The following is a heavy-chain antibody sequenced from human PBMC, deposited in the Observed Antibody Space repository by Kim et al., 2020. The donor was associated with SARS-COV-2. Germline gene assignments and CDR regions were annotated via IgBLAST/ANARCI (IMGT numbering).Heavy chain of an antibody. V-gene: IGHV1-2*02. J-gene: IGHJ4*02. Sequence: AQKFQGRVTMTRDTSLSTAYMELSRLRSDDTAVYYCARWGTLRRFNPVDYWGQGTLVTVSS. CDR3: ARWGTLRRFNPVDY. D-gene: IGHD3-16*01.